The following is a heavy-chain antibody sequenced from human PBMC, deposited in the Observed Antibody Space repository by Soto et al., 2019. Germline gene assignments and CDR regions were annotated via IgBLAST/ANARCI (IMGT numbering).Heavy chain of an antibody. J-gene: IGHJ5*02. CDR3: ARRDRSGFSYWLDT. Sequence: SETLSLTCTVSGGSISRYYWSWIRQHPGKGLEWIGSISDSGNTSYNPSLKSRLTISVDTSKNQFSLNLRSVTAADTAVYYCARRDRSGFSYWLDTWGQGTLVTVSS. D-gene: IGHD3-22*01. V-gene: IGHV4-59*06. CDR1: GGSISRYY. CDR2: ISDSGNT.